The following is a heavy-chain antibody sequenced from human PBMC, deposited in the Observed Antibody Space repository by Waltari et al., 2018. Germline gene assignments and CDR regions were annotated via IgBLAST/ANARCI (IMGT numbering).Heavy chain of an antibody. Sequence: QVQLQESGPGLVKPSETLSLTCAVSGYSISSGYNWGWIRQPPGKGLEWIGSIYHSGSTYYNPSLKSRVTISVDTSKNQFSLKLSSVTAADTAVYYCAGTYYYDSAGPDYWGQGTLVTVSS. V-gene: IGHV4-38-2*01. CDR1: GYSISSGYN. J-gene: IGHJ4*02. D-gene: IGHD3-22*01. CDR2: IYHSGST. CDR3: AGTYYYDSAGPDY.